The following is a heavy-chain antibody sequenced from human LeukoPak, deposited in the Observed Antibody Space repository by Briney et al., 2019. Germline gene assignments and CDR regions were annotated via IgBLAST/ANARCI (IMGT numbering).Heavy chain of an antibody. D-gene: IGHD3-10*02. CDR1: GFTFSSYW. CDR2: ISSSGSTI. J-gene: IGHJ6*04. V-gene: IGHV3-48*03. Sequence: GGSLRLSCAASGFTFSSYWMNWVRQAPGKALEWVSYISSSGSTIYYADSVKGRFTISRDNAKNSLYLQMNSLRAEDTAVYYCAELGTTMIGGVWGKGTTVTISS. CDR3: AELGTTMIGGV.